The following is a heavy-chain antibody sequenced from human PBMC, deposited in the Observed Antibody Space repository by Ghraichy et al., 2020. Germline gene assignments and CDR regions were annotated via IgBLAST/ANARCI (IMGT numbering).Heavy chain of an antibody. V-gene: IGHV3-21*01. Sequence: GGSLRLSCAASGFTFSTYSMNWVRQAPGKGLEWVSSISSSGSYIYYADSVKGRFTISRDNAKNSLYLQMNSLRAEDTAVFYCARGGDWMITFGGGDAFDIWGQWTMVTVSS. CDR3: ARGGDWMITFGGGDAFDI. D-gene: IGHD3-16*01. CDR1: GFTFSTYS. J-gene: IGHJ3*02. CDR2: ISSSGSYI.